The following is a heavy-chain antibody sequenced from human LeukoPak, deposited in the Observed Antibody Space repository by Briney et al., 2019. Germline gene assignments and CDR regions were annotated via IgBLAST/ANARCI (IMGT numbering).Heavy chain of an antibody. V-gene: IGHV3-30*02. CDR1: EVTFSSYG. CDR3: AKDFFASTAARPHY. Sequence: GGSLRLSCAASEVTFSSYGMHWVRQAPGKGLEWVAFIRYDGSNKYYTDSVKGRFTISRDNSKNTLYLQMNSLRAEDTAVYYCAKDFFASTAARPHYWGQGTLVTVSS. J-gene: IGHJ4*02. D-gene: IGHD6-6*01. CDR2: IRYDGSNK.